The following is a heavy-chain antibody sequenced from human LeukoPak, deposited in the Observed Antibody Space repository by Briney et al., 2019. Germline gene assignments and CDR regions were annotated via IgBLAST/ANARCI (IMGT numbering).Heavy chain of an antibody. Sequence: SETLSLTCTVSGGSISSGSYYWSWIRQPAGKGLEWIGRIYTSGSTNYNPSLKSRVTISVDTSKNQFSLKLSSVTAADTAVYYCARVVPAANDAFDIWGQGTMVTVSS. J-gene: IGHJ3*02. V-gene: IGHV4-61*02. CDR1: GGSISSGSYY. CDR3: ARVVPAANDAFDI. CDR2: IYTSGST. D-gene: IGHD2-2*01.